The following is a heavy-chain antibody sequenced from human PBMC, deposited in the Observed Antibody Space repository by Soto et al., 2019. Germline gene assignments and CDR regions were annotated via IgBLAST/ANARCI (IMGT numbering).Heavy chain of an antibody. CDR1: GGSISRSSYY. J-gene: IGHJ3*02. CDR3: ARPRDCSGGSCYSLDAFDI. CDR2: IYYSGST. D-gene: IGHD2-15*01. Sequence: KPSETLSLTCTVSGGSISRSSYYWGWIRQPPGKGLEWIGSIYYSGSTYYHPSLKSRVTISVDTSKNQFSLKLRSVTAADTAVYYCARPRDCSGGSCYSLDAFDIWGQGTMVTVSS. V-gene: IGHV4-39*01.